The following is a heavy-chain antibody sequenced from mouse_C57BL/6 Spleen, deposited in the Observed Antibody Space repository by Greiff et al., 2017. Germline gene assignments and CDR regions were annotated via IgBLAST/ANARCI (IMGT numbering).Heavy chain of an antibody. CDR1: GYTFTSYW. V-gene: IGHV1-50*01. J-gene: IGHJ2*01. CDR2: IDPSDSYT. CDR3: ARGGYGSSYEGVY. Sequence: QVQLQQPGAELVKPGASVKLSCKASGYTFTSYWMQWVKQRPGQGLEWIGEIDPSDSYTNYNQKFKGKATLTVDTSSSTAYMQLSSLTSEDSAVYYCARGGYGSSYEGVYWGQGTTLTVSS. D-gene: IGHD1-1*01.